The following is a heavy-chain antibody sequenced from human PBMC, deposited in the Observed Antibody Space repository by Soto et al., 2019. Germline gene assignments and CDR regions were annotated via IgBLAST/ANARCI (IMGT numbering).Heavy chain of an antibody. CDR2: IIPILGIA. V-gene: IGHV1-69*02. CDR1: GGTFSSYS. Sequence: SVKVSCKASGGTFSSYSISWVRQAPGQGLEWMGRIIPILGIANYAQKFQGRVTITADKSTSTAYMELSSLRSEDTAVYYCARGDVVVPAAIRYYGMDVWGQGTTVTVSS. J-gene: IGHJ6*02. CDR3: ARGDVVVPAAIRYYGMDV. D-gene: IGHD2-2*01.